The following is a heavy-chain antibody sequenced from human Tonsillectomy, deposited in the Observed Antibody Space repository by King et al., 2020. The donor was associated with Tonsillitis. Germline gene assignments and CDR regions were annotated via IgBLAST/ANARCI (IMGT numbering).Heavy chain of an antibody. CDR3: AKFGGGGSFDY. J-gene: IGHJ4*02. V-gene: IGHV3-23*04. CDR1: GFPFSSYA. D-gene: IGHD3-10*01. Sequence: VQLVESGGGLVQPGGSLRLSCAASGFPFSSYAMSWVRQAPGKGLEWVSTISGRGISTYFADSVKGRFTISRDYSKNTLNLQMNRLRAEDTAVYYCAKFGGGGSFDYWGQGTLVTVSS. CDR2: ISGRGIST.